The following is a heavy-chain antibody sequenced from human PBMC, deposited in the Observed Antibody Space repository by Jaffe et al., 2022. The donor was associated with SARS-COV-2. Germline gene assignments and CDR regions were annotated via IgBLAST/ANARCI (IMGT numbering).Heavy chain of an antibody. Sequence: QLQLQESGPGLVKPSETLSLTCTVSGGSIINDQYYWAWIRQPPGKELEWIGSIYHSGTTYFNPSLASRVTISLDTSKNEFSLSLTSVTAADAAVYYCARQGWVPFPKDFDYWGQGALVTVPS. CDR1: GGSIINDQYY. J-gene: IGHJ4*02. CDR3: ARQGWVPFPKDFDY. CDR2: IYHSGTT. D-gene: IGHD2-21*01. V-gene: IGHV4-39*01.